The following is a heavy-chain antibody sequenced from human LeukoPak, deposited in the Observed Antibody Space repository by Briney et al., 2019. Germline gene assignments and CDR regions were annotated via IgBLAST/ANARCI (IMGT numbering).Heavy chain of an antibody. V-gene: IGHV3-21*01. CDR1: GFSFSSYS. D-gene: IGHD2-2*01. CDR3: ARDALIVVVPAVPDY. CDR2: ISSSSSYI. Sequence: PGGSLRLSCAASGFSFSSYSMNWVRQAPGKGLECVSSISSSSSYIYYADSVKGRFTISRDNAKNSLYLQMNSLRAEDTAVYYCARDALIVVVPAVPDYWGQGTLVTVSS. J-gene: IGHJ4*02.